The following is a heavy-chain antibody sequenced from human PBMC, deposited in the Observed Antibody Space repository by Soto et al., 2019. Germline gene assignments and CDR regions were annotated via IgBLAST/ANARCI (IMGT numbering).Heavy chain of an antibody. D-gene: IGHD6-13*01. CDR2: IYYSGST. CDR1: GGSISSYY. Sequence: PSETLSLTCTASGGSISSYYWSWIRQPPGKGLEWIGYIYYSGSTNYNPSLKSRVTISVDTSKNQFSLKLSSVTAADTAVYYCAGHHSSSWYWFDPWGQGTLVTVSS. V-gene: IGHV4-59*01. CDR3: AGHHSSSWYWFDP. J-gene: IGHJ5*02.